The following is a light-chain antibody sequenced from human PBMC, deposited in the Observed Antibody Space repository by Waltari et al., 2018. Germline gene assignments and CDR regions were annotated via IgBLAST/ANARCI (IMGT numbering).Light chain of an antibody. CDR1: RSNLGTNF. V-gene: IGLV1-51*01. J-gene: IGLJ3*02. CDR2: DNN. CDR3: GTWDDGLSAWV. Sequence: QSVLTQPPSVSAAPGQRVTIPCSGTRSNLGTNFVPWCQQLPVPAPKLLIYDNNKRPSGIPDRFSGSKSGTSAALGINGLQTGDEADYYCGTWDDGLSAWVFGGGTKVTVL.